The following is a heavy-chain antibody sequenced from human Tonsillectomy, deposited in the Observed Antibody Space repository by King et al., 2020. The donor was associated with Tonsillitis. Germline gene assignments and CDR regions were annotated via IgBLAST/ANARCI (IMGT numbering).Heavy chain of an antibody. Sequence: VQLVESGGGVVQPGRSLRLSCAASGFTFSGYGMHWVRQAPGKGLEWVAVISYDGSNKYYADSLKGRFTISRDNSKNTLFLRMNSLRAEDTAVYYCTRGDDSSGYYWSFDYCGQGTLVTVSS. CDR2: ISYDGSNK. J-gene: IGHJ4*02. CDR3: TRGDDSSGYYWSFDY. V-gene: IGHV3-33*05. CDR1: GFTFSGYG. D-gene: IGHD3-22*01.